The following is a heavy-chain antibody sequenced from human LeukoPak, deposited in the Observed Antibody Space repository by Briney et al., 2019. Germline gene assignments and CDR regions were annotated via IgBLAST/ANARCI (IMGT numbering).Heavy chain of an antibody. CDR2: ISGYNGYT. V-gene: IGHV1-18*01. J-gene: IGHJ5*02. CDR1: GYTFTSSG. Sequence: GASVKVSCKTSGYTFTSSGISWVRQAPGQGLEWMGWISGYNGYTKSAQNLQGRVTMTTDTSTNTAYMELRSLISDDTAAYYCARDSGRGSYYPNWFDPWGQGTLVTVSS. CDR3: ARDSGRGSYYPNWFDP. D-gene: IGHD1-26*01.